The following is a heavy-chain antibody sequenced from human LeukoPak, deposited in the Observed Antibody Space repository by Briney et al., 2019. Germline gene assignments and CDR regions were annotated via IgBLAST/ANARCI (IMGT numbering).Heavy chain of an antibody. CDR3: ARDKVFAIARFWSPTPYGMDV. Sequence: GGSLRLSCAASGFTLSSYWMHWVRQAPGKGLVWVSRINSDGSSTSYADSVKGRFTISRDNAKNTLYLQMNSLRAEDTAVYYCARDKVFAIARFWSPTPYGMDVWGQGTTVTVSS. CDR2: INSDGSST. D-gene: IGHD1-14*01. J-gene: IGHJ6*02. CDR1: GFTLSSYW. V-gene: IGHV3-74*01.